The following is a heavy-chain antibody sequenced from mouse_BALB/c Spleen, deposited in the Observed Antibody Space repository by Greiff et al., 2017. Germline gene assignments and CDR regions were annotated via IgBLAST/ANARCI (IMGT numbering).Heavy chain of an antibody. D-gene: IGHD2-10*01. CDR2: IWGGGST. CDR3: ARNFAYYGNSYYFDY. J-gene: IGHJ2*01. Sequence: VKLVESGPGLVAPSQSLSITCTVSGFSLSRYSVHWVRQPPGKGLEWLGMIWGGGSTDYNSALKSRLSISKDNSKSQVFLKMNSLQTDDTAMYYCARNFAYYGNSYYFDYWGQGTTLTVSS. V-gene: IGHV2-6-4*01. CDR1: GFSLSRYS.